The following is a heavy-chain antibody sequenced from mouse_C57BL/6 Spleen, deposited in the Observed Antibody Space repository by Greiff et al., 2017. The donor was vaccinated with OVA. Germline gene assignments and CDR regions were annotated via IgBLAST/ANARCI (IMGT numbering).Heavy chain of an antibody. V-gene: IGHV14-4*01. CDR1: GFNIKDDY. CDR3: TLLYYYGSSYDV. Sequence: DVKLVESGAELVRPGASVKLSCTASGFNIKDDYMHWVKQRPEQGLEWIGWIDPENGDTEYASKFQGKATITADTSSNTAYLQLSSLTSEDTAVYYCTLLYYYGSSYDVWGTGPTVTVSS. CDR2: IDPENGDT. J-gene: IGHJ1*03. D-gene: IGHD1-1*01.